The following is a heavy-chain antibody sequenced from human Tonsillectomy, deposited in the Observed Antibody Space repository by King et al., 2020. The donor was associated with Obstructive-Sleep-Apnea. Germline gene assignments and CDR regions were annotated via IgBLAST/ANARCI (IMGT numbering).Heavy chain of an antibody. CDR2: INTRGTT. D-gene: IGHD3-10*01. CDR1: GFTFSYYA. V-gene: IGHV3-23*04. CDR3: AKEGGGAGVYWVAS. Sequence: VQLVESGGGMVQPGGSLRLSCLASGFTFSYYAISLVRQAPGKGLEWVSAINTRGTTFYAGSVRGRFTISRDNSKYTVNLQVNSLRAEDTVQFYCAKEGGGAGVYWVASWGQGTLVTVPS. J-gene: IGHJ5*01.